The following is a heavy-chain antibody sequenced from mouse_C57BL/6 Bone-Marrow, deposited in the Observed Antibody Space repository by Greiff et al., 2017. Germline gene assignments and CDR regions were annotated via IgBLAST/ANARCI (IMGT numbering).Heavy chain of an antibody. Sequence: QVQLQQPGAELVMPVASVKLSCKASGYTFTSYWMHWVKQRPGQGLEWIGEIDPSDSYTNYNQKFKGKSTLTVDKSSSTAYMQLSSLTSEDSAVYYCARDYGYEGGYAMDYWGQGTSVTVSS. D-gene: IGHD2-2*01. CDR1: GYTFTSYW. CDR2: IDPSDSYT. J-gene: IGHJ4*01. V-gene: IGHV1-69*01. CDR3: ARDYGYEGGYAMDY.